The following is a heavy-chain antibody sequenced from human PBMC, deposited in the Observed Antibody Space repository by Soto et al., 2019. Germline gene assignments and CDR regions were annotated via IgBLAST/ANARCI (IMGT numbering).Heavy chain of an antibody. Sequence: PSETLSLTCAVYGGSFSGYYWSWIRQPPGKGLEWIGEINHSGSTGYNPSLKSRVTISIDTSKSQFSLRLNSVTAADTAVYYCARVGYYDSSSFYATFDFWAQGTLVTVSS. CDR1: GGSFSGYY. V-gene: IGHV4-34*01. CDR2: INHSGST. D-gene: IGHD3-22*01. J-gene: IGHJ4*02. CDR3: ARVGYYDSSSFYATFDF.